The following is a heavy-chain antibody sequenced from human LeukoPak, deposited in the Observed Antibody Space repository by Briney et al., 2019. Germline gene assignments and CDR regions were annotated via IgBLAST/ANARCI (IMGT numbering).Heavy chain of an antibody. Sequence: ASVKVSCKVSGYTLTELSMHWVRQAPGKGLEWMGGFDPEDGETIYAQKFQGRVTMTEDTSTDTAYMELSSLRSEDTAVYYCATASYFYSPGDYWGQGTLVTVSS. D-gene: IGHD2/OR15-2a*01. J-gene: IGHJ4*02. CDR3: ATASYFYSPGDY. CDR2: FDPEDGET. V-gene: IGHV1-24*01. CDR1: GYTLTELS.